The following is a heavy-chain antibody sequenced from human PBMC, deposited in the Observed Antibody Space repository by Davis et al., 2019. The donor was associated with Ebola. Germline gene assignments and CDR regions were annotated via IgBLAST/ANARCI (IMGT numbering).Heavy chain of an antibody. CDR2: IYPGDSDT. V-gene: IGHV5-51*01. J-gene: IGHJ5*02. Sequence: GESLKISCRGSDNTFTNYWIGWVRQMPGKGLEWMGIIYPGDSDTRYSPSFQGQVTISADKSISTAYLQWSSLKASDTAMYYCARHGDYGEYVPHDWFDPWGQGTLVTVSS. D-gene: IGHD4-17*01. CDR1: DNTFTNYW. CDR3: ARHGDYGEYVPHDWFDP.